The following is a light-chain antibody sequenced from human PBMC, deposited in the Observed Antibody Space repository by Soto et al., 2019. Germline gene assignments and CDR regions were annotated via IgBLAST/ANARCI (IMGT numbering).Light chain of an antibody. J-gene: IGLJ1*01. V-gene: IGLV2-11*01. CDR1: SSDVGTYDF. Sequence: QSVLTQPRSGSGSPGQSVTISCTGTSSDVGTYDFVSWYQQHPGKAPRLMIFDVSERPSGVPDRFSGSKSGNTASLTISGLQAEDEAAYYCCLYAVTFYVFGNGTKVTVL. CDR3: CLYAVTFYV. CDR2: DVS.